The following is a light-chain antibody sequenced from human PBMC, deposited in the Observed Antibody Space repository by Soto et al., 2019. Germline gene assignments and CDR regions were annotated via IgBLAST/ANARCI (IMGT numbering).Light chain of an antibody. CDR3: SSYTSSSTLL. Sequence: QSALSQAASVSGSPGQSITISCTGTSSDVGGYNYVSWYQQHPGKAPKLMIYDVSNRPSGVSNRFSGSKSGNTASLTISGLQAEDEADYYCSSYTSSSTLLFGGGTKLTVL. V-gene: IGLV2-14*01. J-gene: IGLJ2*01. CDR1: SSDVGGYNY. CDR2: DVS.